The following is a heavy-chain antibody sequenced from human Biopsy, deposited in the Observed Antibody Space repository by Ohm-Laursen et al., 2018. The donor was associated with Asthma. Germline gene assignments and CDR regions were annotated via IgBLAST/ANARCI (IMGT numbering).Heavy chain of an antibody. V-gene: IGHV4-39*01. J-gene: IGHJ6*02. Sequence: GTLSLTCSLSSGSGGYMRSGNYYWGWIRQPPGKGLEWIGSIYYSGTTYYNPSLESRVTVSADTSKNQFFLKLPSVTAADTAVYYCVRGSSSWHHGPFHYYYGLDVWGQGTTATVSS. CDR3: VRGSSSWHHGPFHYYYGLDV. D-gene: IGHD6-13*01. CDR2: IYYSGTT. CDR1: GGYMRSGNYY.